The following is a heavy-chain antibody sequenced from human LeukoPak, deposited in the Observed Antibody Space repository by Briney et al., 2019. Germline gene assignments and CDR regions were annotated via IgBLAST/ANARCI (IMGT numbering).Heavy chain of an antibody. CDR1: GFTFSSYS. V-gene: IGHV3-30*01. Sequence: GVSLRLSCAASGFTFSSYSMHWVRQAPGKGLEWVAIISYDGSNEYYGNSAKGRFTISRDNSKNILCLQMNSLRAEDTAVYYCARDGDSRGYYYSWFDPWGQGTLVTVSS. CDR3: ARDGDSRGYYYSWFDP. CDR2: ISYDGSNE. D-gene: IGHD3-22*01. J-gene: IGHJ5*02.